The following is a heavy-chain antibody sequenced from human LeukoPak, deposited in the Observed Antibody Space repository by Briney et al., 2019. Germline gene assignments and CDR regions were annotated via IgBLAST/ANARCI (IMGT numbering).Heavy chain of an antibody. D-gene: IGHD3-3*01. J-gene: IGHJ4*02. CDR3: ARTFWSGRAFNY. CDR1: GGSISSGDYY. V-gene: IGHV4-31*03. Sequence: SETLSLTCTVSGGSISSGDYYWSWIRQYPGKGLEWIGYIYYSGSTDYNPSLKSRVTISVDTSKNQLSLKLSSVTAADTAVYYCARTFWSGRAFNYWGQGTLVTVSS. CDR2: IYYSGST.